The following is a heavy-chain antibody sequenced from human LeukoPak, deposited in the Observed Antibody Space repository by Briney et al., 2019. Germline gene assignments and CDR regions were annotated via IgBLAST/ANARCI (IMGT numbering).Heavy chain of an antibody. CDR2: ISSSGSAI. CDR3: AGKGGFDD. V-gene: IGHV3-48*03. Sequence: GGSLRLSCAAPGFSFSSYEMNWVRQAPGKGLEWVSYISSSGSAIFYADSVKGRFTISRDNAKNSLFLQMNSLRAEDTAFYYLAGKGGFDDWGQGPLVTFSS. D-gene: IGHD3-16*01. CDR1: GFSFSSYE. J-gene: IGHJ4*02.